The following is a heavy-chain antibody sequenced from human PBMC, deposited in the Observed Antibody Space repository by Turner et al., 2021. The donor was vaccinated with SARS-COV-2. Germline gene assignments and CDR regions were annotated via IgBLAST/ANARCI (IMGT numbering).Heavy chain of an antibody. CDR1: GGTFSSYA. J-gene: IGHJ4*02. D-gene: IGHD2-15*01. Sequence: QVQLVQSGAEGKKPGSSVKVSCKASGGTFSSYAISWVRQAPGQGLEWMGGIIPIFGTANYAQKFQGRVTITADESTSTAYMELSSLRSEDTAVYYCARGEVGYCSGGRCYSGSYWGQGTLVTVSS. CDR2: IIPIFGTA. CDR3: ARGEVGYCSGGRCYSGSY. V-gene: IGHV1-69*01.